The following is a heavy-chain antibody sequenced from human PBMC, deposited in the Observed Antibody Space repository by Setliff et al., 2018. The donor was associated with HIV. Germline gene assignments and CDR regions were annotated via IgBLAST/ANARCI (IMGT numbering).Heavy chain of an antibody. V-gene: IGHV4-39*07. J-gene: IGHJ4*02. D-gene: IGHD6-25*01. CDR1: GGSISSGDYY. Sequence: SETLSLTCTVSGGSISSGDYYWSWIRQPPGKGLEWIGSIYHSGSTYYNPSLKSRVTISEDTSKNQFSLKLSSVTAADTAVYYCARGLDSAKIHYWGQGTLVTVSS. CDR2: IYHSGST. CDR3: ARGLDSAKIHY.